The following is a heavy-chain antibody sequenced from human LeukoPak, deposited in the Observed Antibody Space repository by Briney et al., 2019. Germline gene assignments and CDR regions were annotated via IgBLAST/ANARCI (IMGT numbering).Heavy chain of an antibody. CDR2: IYYSGST. CDR3: AGYRVSEAGRDY. CDR1: GGSISSYY. J-gene: IGHJ4*02. V-gene: IGHV4-59*01. D-gene: IGHD1-1*01. Sequence: SETPSLTCTVSGGSISSYYWSWIRQPPGKGLEWIGYIYYSGSTNYNPSLKSRVTISVDTSKNQFSLKLSSVTAADTAVYYRAGYRVSEAGRDYWGQGTLVTVSS.